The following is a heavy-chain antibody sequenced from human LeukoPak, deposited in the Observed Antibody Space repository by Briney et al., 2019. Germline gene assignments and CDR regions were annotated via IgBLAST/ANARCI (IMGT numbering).Heavy chain of an antibody. CDR3: AREPGSYGESI. Sequence: SETLSLTCAVYGGSFSGYYWSWIRQPPGKGLEWIGEINHSGSTNYNPSLKSRVTISVDTSKNQFSLKMSSVTAADTAVYYCAREPGSYGESIWGQGTMVTVSS. V-gene: IGHV4-34*01. D-gene: IGHD1-26*01. CDR1: GGSFSGYY. CDR2: INHSGST. J-gene: IGHJ3*02.